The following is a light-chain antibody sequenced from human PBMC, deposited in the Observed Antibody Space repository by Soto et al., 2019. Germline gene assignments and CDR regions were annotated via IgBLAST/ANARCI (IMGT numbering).Light chain of an antibody. J-gene: IGLJ2*01. CDR2: DVT. V-gene: IGLV2-14*03. CDR1: SSGVDGFKY. Sequence: QSVLTQPASVSGSPGQSITISCTGASSGVDGFKYVSWFQHHPGKAPKVIIYDVTYRPSGVSNRFTGSKSGNTASLSISGLQPEDEADYDCPPYTTSSVILGGGTQLTDL. CDR3: PPYTTSSVI.